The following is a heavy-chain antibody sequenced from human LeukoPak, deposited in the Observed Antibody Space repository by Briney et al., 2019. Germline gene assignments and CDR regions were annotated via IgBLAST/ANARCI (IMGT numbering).Heavy chain of an antibody. V-gene: IGHV1-3*01. CDR1: GFTFTTYT. CDR2: INAANGNT. J-gene: IGHJ5*02. Sequence: ASVKVSCKTSGFTFTTYTMHWVRQAPGQRLEWMGWINAANGNTQYSQKFQGRVTITRDTSASTAYMELSSLRSEYTAVYYCARGAPIRVAVAATFDPWGQGTLVTVPS. D-gene: IGHD6-19*01. CDR3: ARGAPIRVAVAATFDP.